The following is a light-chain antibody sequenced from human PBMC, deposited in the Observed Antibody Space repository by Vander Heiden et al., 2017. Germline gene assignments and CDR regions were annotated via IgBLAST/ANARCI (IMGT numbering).Light chain of an antibody. CDR1: QDISKY. CDR2: DAS. CDR3: QQYDNLPLT. J-gene: IGKJ4*01. Sequence: DIQMTQSPSSLSASVGDRVTITCQASQDISKYLNWYQQKPGKAPKLLIYDASNLETGAPSRFSGSGSGTDFTFTISSLQPEDIATYYCQQYDNLPLTFGGGTKVEIK. V-gene: IGKV1-33*01.